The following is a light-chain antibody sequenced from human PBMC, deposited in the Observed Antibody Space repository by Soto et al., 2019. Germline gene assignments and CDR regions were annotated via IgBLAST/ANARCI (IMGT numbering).Light chain of an antibody. CDR1: QSVSSY. CDR3: QQRSNWPPTWT. V-gene: IGKV3-11*01. Sequence: EIVLTQSPATLSLSPGERATLSCRASQSVSSYLAWYQQKPGQAPRLLIYDASKRATGIPARLSGSGSGTDYTLTISRLEPEDFAVYYCQQRSNWPPTWTFGQGTRGAIK. CDR2: DAS. J-gene: IGKJ1*01.